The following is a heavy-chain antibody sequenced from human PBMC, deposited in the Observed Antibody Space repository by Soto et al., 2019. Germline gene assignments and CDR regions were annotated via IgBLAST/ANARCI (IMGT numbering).Heavy chain of an antibody. CDR1: GFTFSSYS. CDR3: ARDPLLGGAFDI. CDR2: VSSSSSYI. Sequence: GGSLRLSCAASGFTFSSYSMNWVRQAPGKGLEWVSSVSSSSSYIYYADSVKDRFTISRDNAKNSLYLQMNSLRAEDTAVYYCARDPLLGGAFDIWGQGTMVPVS. V-gene: IGHV3-21*01. D-gene: IGHD2-15*01. J-gene: IGHJ3*02.